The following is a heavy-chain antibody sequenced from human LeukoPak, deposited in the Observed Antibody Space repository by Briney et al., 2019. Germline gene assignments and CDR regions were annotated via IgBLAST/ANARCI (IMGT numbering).Heavy chain of an antibody. CDR3: AANGITYYYGSGIVPGAFDY. CDR1: GVTFSNYF. Sequence: GGSLRLSCAASGVTFSNYFMTWVRQAPGKGLEWVSSIRGDGTDTYYADSVKGRFTISRDNSKNTLYLQMNSLRAEDTAVYYCAANGITYYYGSGIVPGAFDYWGQGTLVTVSS. D-gene: IGHD3-10*01. V-gene: IGHV3-23*01. CDR2: IRGDGTDT. J-gene: IGHJ4*02.